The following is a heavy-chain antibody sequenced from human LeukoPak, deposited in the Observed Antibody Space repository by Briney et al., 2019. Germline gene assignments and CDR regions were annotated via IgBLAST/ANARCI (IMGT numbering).Heavy chain of an antibody. V-gene: IGHV4-34*01. CDR3: ARRAPMVRGVIGFDY. J-gene: IGHJ4*02. Sequence: SETLSLTCAVYGGSFSGYYWSWIRQPPGKGLEWIGEINHSGSTNYNPSLRSRVTISVDTSKNQFSLKLSSVTAADTAVYYCARRAPMVRGVIGFDYWGQGTLVTVSS. CDR2: INHSGST. CDR1: GGSFSGYY. D-gene: IGHD3-10*01.